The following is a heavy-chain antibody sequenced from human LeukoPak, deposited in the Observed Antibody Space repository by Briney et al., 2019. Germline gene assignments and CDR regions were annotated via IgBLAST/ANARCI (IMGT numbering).Heavy chain of an antibody. Sequence: ASVNVSCKASGYTFTSYDINWVRQATGQGLEWMGWMNPNSGNTGYAQKFQGRVTMTRNTSISTAYMELSRLRSEETAVYYCARLPAGPTNTWFDPWGQRTLVTVPS. CDR2: MNPNSGNT. CDR1: GYTFTSYD. CDR3: ARLPAGPTNTWFDP. V-gene: IGHV1-8*01. D-gene: IGHD2-2*01. J-gene: IGHJ5*02.